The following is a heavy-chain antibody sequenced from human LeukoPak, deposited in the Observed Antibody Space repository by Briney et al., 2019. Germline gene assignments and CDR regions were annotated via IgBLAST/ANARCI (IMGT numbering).Heavy chain of an antibody. J-gene: IGHJ6*02. CDR3: ARGDIVVVPAAPWSYYYGMDV. Sequence: SETLSLTCTVSGGSISSYYWSWIRQPPGKGLEWIGYIYYNGSTNYNPSLKSRVTISVDTSKNQFSLKLSSVTAADTAVYYCARGDIVVVPAAPWSYYYGMDVWGQGTTVTVSS. CDR1: GGSISSYY. CDR2: IYYNGST. V-gene: IGHV4-59*01. D-gene: IGHD2-2*01.